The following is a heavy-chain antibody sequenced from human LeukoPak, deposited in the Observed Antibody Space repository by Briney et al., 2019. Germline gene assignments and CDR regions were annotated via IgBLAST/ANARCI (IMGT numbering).Heavy chain of an antibody. V-gene: IGHV3-7*04. CDR1: GFTFSSYW. Sequence: GGSLRLSCAASGFTFSSYWMSWVRQAPGKGLEWVANIKQDGSEKYYVDSVKGRFTISRDNAKNSLYLQMNSLRAEDTAAYYCARVLMVRGVIKFDYWGQGTLVTVSS. CDR2: IKQDGSEK. CDR3: ARVLMVRGVIKFDY. D-gene: IGHD3-10*01. J-gene: IGHJ4*02.